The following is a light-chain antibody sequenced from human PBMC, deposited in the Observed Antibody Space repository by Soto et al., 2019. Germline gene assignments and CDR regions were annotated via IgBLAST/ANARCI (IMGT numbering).Light chain of an antibody. Sequence: QSALTQPASVSGSPGQSITISCTGTSSDVGGYKYVSWYQQHPGKAPKLMIYDIRNRPSGVSNRFSGSKSGNTASLTISGLQAEDEADYYCSSYTSISTRVFGTGTKVTVL. J-gene: IGLJ1*01. V-gene: IGLV2-14*03. CDR3: SSYTSISTRV. CDR2: DIR. CDR1: SSDVGGYKY.